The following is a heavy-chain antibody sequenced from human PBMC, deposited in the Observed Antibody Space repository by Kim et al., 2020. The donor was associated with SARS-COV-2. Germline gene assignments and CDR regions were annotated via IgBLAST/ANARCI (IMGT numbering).Heavy chain of an antibody. CDR1: GYSFTSYW. J-gene: IGHJ6*02. D-gene: IGHD3-10*01. Sequence: GESLKISCKGSGYSFTSYWISWVRQMPGKGLEWMGRIDPSDSYTNSSPSFQGHVTISADKSISTAYLQWSSLKASDTAMYYCARRNYYYGSGPLGYYGMDVWGQGTTVTVSS. V-gene: IGHV5-10-1*01. CDR2: IDPSDSYT. CDR3: ARRNYYYGSGPLGYYGMDV.